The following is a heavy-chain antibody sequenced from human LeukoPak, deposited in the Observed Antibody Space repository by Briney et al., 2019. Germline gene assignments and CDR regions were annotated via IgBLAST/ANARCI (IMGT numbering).Heavy chain of an antibody. CDR2: ISWNSGTI. D-gene: IGHD3-10*01. CDR3: SKDRGAIRDYGMDV. CDR1: GFTFDDYA. Sequence: GGSLRLSCAASGFTFDDYAMHWVRQAPGKGLEWVSGISWNSGTIAYVDSVKGRFTISRDNAKNSLYLQMNSLRAEDTALYYCSKDRGAIRDYGMDVWGQGTTVTVSS. V-gene: IGHV3-9*01. J-gene: IGHJ6*02.